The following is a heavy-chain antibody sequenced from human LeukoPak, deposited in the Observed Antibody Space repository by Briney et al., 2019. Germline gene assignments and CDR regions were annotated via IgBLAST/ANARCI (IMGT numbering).Heavy chain of an antibody. CDR2: ISGYNGKT. CDR1: GYTFNNYG. V-gene: IGHV1-18*01. J-gene: IGHJ6*03. CDR3: ARGDYYYYMDV. Sequence: ASVKVSCKASGYTFNNYGISWVRQAPGKGLEWMGWISGYNGKTNYAEKFQGRVTMTTDTSTSTAYMELSRLRSDDTAVYYCARGDYYYYMDVWGKGTTVTISS.